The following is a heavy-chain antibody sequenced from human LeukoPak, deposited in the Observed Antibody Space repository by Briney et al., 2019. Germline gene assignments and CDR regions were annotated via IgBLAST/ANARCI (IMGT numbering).Heavy chain of an antibody. CDR1: GFTVSGNY. CDR2: IYSGGTP. J-gene: IGHJ3*02. CDR3: ARGPVTKFEI. Sequence: PGGSLRLSCAASGFTVSGNYMSWVRQAPGKGLEWVSVIYSGGTPYYADSVKGRFTISRDNSDNTLYLQMNSLRAEDTAVYYCARGPVTKFEIWGQGTILTVSS. V-gene: IGHV3-53*01. D-gene: IGHD4-17*01.